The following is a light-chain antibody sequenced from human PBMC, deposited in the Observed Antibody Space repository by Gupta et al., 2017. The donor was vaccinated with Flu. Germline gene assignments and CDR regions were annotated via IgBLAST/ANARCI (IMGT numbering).Light chain of an antibody. V-gene: IGKV1-39*01. Sequence: GDRVTSTCRESQSISNYLKWYQQKPGTAPKLLIDAASSLQGGVPSRFSGSGSGTDFSLTISSLQPEDFATYCCQQSYSPPWTFGQGTKVEIK. CDR3: QQSYSPPWT. J-gene: IGKJ1*01. CDR2: AAS. CDR1: QSISNY.